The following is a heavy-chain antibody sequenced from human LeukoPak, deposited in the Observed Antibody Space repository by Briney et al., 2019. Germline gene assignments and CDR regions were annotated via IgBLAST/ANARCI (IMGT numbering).Heavy chain of an antibody. CDR1: GFTFSSYG. Sequence: GSLRLSGAASGFTFSSYGMHWVRQAPGKGLGWVAVIWYDGSNKYYADSVKGRFTISRDNSKNTLYLQMNSLRAEDTAVYYCAKDQGATGFNYLDYWGQGTLVTVSS. V-gene: IGHV3-33*06. CDR2: IWYDGSNK. J-gene: IGHJ4*02. D-gene: IGHD1-26*01. CDR3: AKDQGATGFNYLDY.